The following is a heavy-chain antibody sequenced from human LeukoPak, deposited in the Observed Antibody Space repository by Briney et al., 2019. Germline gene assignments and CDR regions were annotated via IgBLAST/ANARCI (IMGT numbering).Heavy chain of an antibody. Sequence: SETLSLTCTVSGGSISSYYWSWIRQPPGKGLEWIGYIYYSGSTNYNPSLKSRVTISVDTSKNQFSLKLSSVTAADTAVYYCARLASGYYDSSGYFKDWGQGTLVTVSS. V-gene: IGHV4-59*08. CDR2: IYYSGST. CDR3: ARLASGYYDSSGYFKD. CDR1: GGSISSYY. D-gene: IGHD3-22*01. J-gene: IGHJ4*02.